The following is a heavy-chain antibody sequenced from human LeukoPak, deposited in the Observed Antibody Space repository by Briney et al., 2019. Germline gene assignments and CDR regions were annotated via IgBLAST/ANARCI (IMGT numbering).Heavy chain of an antibody. J-gene: IGHJ4*02. CDR3: ARDVVVPAAIRFGY. CDR1: GFTFSSYW. V-gene: IGHV3-7*01. Sequence: GGSLRLSCAASGFTFSSYWMSWVRQAPGKGLEWVANIKQDGSEKYYVDSVKGRFTISRDNAKNSLYLQMNSLRAEDTAVYYCARDVVVPAAIRFGYWGQGTLVTVSS. CDR2: IKQDGSEK. D-gene: IGHD2-2*02.